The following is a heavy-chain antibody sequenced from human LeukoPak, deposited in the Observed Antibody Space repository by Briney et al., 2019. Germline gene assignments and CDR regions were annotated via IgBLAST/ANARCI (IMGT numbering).Heavy chain of an antibody. J-gene: IGHJ3*02. Sequence: GGSLRLSCAASGFTFDDYAMHWVRQVPGKGLEWVSGISWNSGSIGYADSVKGRFTISRGNAKNSLYLQMNSLRAEDMALYYCAKEGGSGWPLEAFDIWGQGTMVTVSS. CDR1: GFTFDDYA. D-gene: IGHD6-19*01. V-gene: IGHV3-9*03. CDR3: AKEGGSGWPLEAFDI. CDR2: ISWNSGSI.